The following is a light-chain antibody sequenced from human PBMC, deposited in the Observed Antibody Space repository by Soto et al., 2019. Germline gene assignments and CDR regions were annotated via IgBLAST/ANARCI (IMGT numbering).Light chain of an antibody. CDR3: QHYASLPGA. Sequence: DIHMDQTPSTLSASVGDRVTISCRASQTISSWLAWYQQKPGKAPKLLIYKASTLKSGVPSRFSGSGSGTESTLAISIVHPDDFVSYSCQHYASLPGAFGQGTKVDIK. V-gene: IGKV1-5*03. J-gene: IGKJ1*01. CDR2: KAS. CDR1: QTISSW.